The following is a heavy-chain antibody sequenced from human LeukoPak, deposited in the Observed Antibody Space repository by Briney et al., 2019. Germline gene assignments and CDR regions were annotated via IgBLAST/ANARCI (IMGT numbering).Heavy chain of an antibody. D-gene: IGHD1-7*01. V-gene: IGHV3-21*01. Sequence: GGSLRLSCAASGFTFSSYSMNWVRQAPGKGLEWVSSISSSSSYIYYADSVKGRFTISRDNSKNTLYLQLNSLRVEDTAVYYCTREGLGTTFSAWFDPWGQGTLVIVSS. CDR3: TREGLGTTFSAWFDP. CDR1: GFTFSSYS. J-gene: IGHJ5*02. CDR2: ISSSSSYI.